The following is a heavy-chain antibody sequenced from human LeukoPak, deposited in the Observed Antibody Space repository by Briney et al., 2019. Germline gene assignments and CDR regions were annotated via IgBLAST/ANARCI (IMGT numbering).Heavy chain of an antibody. CDR3: AKDQYYYGPSSVDY. CDR2: IRFDGSNR. V-gene: IGHV3-30*02. D-gene: IGHD3-10*01. Sequence: PGGSLRLSCAAPGFTFSNFGMHWVRQAPGKGLEWVAFIRFDGSNRYYRDSVKGRFTISRDNSKNTLYLQLDYLRTEDTAVYYCAKDQYYYGPSSVDYWGQGTLVTVSS. CDR1: GFTFSNFG. J-gene: IGHJ4*02.